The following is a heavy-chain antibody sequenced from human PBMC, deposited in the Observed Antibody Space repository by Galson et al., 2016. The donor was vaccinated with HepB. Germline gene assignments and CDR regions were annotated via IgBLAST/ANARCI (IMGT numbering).Heavy chain of an antibody. CDR2: FDPKNGEI. D-gene: IGHD4/OR15-4a*01. V-gene: IGHV1-24*01. Sequence: SVKVSCKVSGDRITNVDMFWVRQASGKGPEWMGGFDPKNGEIIYAQQFQGRVTMTEDTSTDTAYMEMSSLRSEDTAVYYCATASNDANSGLHYYFHGMDVWGQGTTVTVSS. J-gene: IGHJ6*02. CDR1: GDRITNVD. CDR3: ATASNDANSGLHYYFHGMDV.